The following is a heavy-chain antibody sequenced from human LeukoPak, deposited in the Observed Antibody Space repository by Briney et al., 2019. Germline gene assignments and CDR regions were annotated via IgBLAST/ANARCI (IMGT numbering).Heavy chain of an antibody. CDR3: ARGGGGYGDYVLPIQHGYNWFDP. CDR2: IYYSGST. V-gene: IGHV4-39*07. J-gene: IGHJ5*02. Sequence: PSETLSLTCTVSGGSISSSSYYWGWIRQPPGKGLEWIGSIYYSGSTYYNPSLKSRVTISVDTSKNQFSLKLSSVTAADTAVYYCARGGGGYGDYVLPIQHGYNWFDPWGQGTLVTVSS. D-gene: IGHD4-17*01. CDR1: GGSISSSSYY.